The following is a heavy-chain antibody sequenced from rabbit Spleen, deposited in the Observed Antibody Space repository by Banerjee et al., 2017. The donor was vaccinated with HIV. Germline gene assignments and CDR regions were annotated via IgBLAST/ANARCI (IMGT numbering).Heavy chain of an antibody. D-gene: IGHD8-1*01. CDR1: GFDFSNYNF. Sequence: QEQLVEYGGDLVRPGASLTLTCTASGFDFSNYNFLCWVRQAPGKGLEWIACIDTGSRDFTYYASWAKGRFTISKTSSTTVTLQMTSLTVADTATYFCARDTGSSFSTYGMDLWGQGTLVTVS. CDR2: IDTGSRDFT. CDR3: ARDTGSSFSTYGMDL. V-gene: IGHV1S45*01. J-gene: IGHJ6*01.